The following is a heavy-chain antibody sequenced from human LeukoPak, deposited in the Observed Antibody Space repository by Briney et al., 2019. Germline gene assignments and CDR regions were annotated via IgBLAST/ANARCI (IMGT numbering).Heavy chain of an antibody. J-gene: IGHJ4*02. D-gene: IGHD3-10*01. CDR3: ALYGSGTYFPYAWDF. V-gene: IGHV3-73*01. Sequence: PGGSLRLSCAASGFTFSGTALHWVRQPSEKGLEWVGRIKTKPNNYATAYAASVKGRFTISRDDSKNTAHLQMNSLKNEDTALYYCALYGSGTYFPYAWDFWGQGTLVTVSS. CDR2: IKTKPNNYAT. CDR1: GFTFSGTA.